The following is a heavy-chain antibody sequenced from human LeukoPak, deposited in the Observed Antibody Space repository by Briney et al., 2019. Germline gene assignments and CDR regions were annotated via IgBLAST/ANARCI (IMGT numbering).Heavy chain of an antibody. CDR2: IYYSGST. V-gene: IGHV4-59*08. CDR1: GGSISSYY. D-gene: IGHD6-19*01. CDR3: ASFLSGGWYPY. Sequence: PSETLSLTCTVSGGSISSYYWSWIRQPPGKGLEWIGYIYYSGSTNYNPSLKSRVTISVDTSKNQFSLKLSSVTAADTAVYYCASFLSGGWYPYWGQGTLVTVSS. J-gene: IGHJ4*02.